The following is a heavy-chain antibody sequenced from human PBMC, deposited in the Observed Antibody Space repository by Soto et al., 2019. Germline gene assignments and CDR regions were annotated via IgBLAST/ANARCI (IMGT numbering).Heavy chain of an antibody. J-gene: IGHJ5*02. Sequence: SETLSLTCTVSGGSISSSSYYWGWIRQPPGKELEWIGKIYYSGSTYYNPSLKSRVTISVDTSKNQFSLKLSSVTAADTAVYYCARGPNIVVVPAAMWGLDPWGQGTLVTV. CDR3: ARGPNIVVVPAAMWGLDP. CDR1: GGSISSSSYY. D-gene: IGHD2-2*01. CDR2: IYYSGST. V-gene: IGHV4-39*01.